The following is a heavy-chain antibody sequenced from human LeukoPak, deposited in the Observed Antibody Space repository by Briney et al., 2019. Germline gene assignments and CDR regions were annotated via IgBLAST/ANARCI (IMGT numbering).Heavy chain of an antibody. Sequence: SVKVSCKASGGTFSSYTISWVRQAPGQGLEWMGRIIPILGIANYAQKFQGRVTITADKSTSTAYMELSSLRSEDTAVYYCARASIAARHWFDPWGQGTLFTVSS. D-gene: IGHD6-6*01. CDR1: GGTFSSYT. CDR3: ARASIAARHWFDP. J-gene: IGHJ5*02. CDR2: IIPILGIA. V-gene: IGHV1-69*02.